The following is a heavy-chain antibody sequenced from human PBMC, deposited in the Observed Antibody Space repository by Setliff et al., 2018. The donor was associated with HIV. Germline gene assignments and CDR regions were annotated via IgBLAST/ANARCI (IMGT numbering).Heavy chain of an antibody. J-gene: IGHJ5*02. CDR2: IYYSGSP. CDR3: ARDHIAAPGMGFYP. V-gene: IGHV4-59*11. D-gene: IGHD6-13*01. Sequence: PSETLSLTCPVPGRSIRSHYWSWIRQPPGRGPDWVGYIYYSGSPNYNPSLKSRVTISVDTSRNQFSLNLTSVTAADTAVYYCARDHIAAPGMGFYPWGQRNRGNFSS. CDR1: GRSIRSHY.